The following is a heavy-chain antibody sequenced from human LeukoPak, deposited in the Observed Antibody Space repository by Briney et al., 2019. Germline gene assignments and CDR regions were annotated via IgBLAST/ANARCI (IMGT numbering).Heavy chain of an antibody. V-gene: IGHV1-8*01. D-gene: IGHD1/OR15-1a*01. CDR3: ARVEPNKNWFDP. CDR2: MNPNSGNT. J-gene: IGHJ5*02. CDR1: GYTFTSYD. Sequence: GASVKVSCKASGYTFTSYDINWVRQATGQGLEWMGWMNPNSGNTGYAQKFQGRVTMTRNTSISTAYMELSSLRSEDTAVYYCARVEPNKNWFDPWGQGTLVTVSS.